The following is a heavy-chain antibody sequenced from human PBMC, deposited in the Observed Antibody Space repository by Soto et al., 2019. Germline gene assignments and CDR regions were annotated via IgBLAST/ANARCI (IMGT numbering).Heavy chain of an antibody. CDR3: AKSQLLWFGPYYYGMDV. CDR1: GFTFSSKW. CDR2: INQDATQK. Sequence: GGSLRLSCEASGFTFSSKWMTWVRQVSGKGLEWVANINQDATQKYYVDSVKGRFTISRDNARNSVYLQMNSLRAEDTAVYYCAKSQLLWFGPYYYGMDVRGQGTTVTVS. J-gene: IGHJ6*02. D-gene: IGHD3-10*01. V-gene: IGHV3-7*01.